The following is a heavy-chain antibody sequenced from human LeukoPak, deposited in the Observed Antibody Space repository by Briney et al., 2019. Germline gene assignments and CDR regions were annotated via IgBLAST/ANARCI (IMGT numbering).Heavy chain of an antibody. Sequence: GGSPRLSCAASGFTFSSYAMSWVRQAPGKGLEWVSAISGSGGSTYYADSVKGRFTISRDNSKNTLYLQMNSLRAEDTAVYYCASGITGTRAFDYWGQGTLVTVSS. CDR3: ASGITGTRAFDY. J-gene: IGHJ4*02. CDR2: ISGSGGST. V-gene: IGHV3-23*01. D-gene: IGHD1-7*01. CDR1: GFTFSSYA.